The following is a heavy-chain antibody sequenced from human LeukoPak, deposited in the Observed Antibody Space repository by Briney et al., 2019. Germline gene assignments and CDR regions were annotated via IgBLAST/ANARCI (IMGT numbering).Heavy chain of an antibody. J-gene: IGHJ3*02. V-gene: IGHV3-11*04. Sequence: GGSLRLSCAASGFTFSDYYMSWIRQAPGKGLERVSYISSSGSTIYYADSVKGRFTISRDNAKNSLYLQMNSLRAEDTAVYYCARELWDEGAYCGGDCYSSSTFDIWGQGTMVTVSS. CDR3: ARELWDEGAYCGGDCYSSSTFDI. CDR1: GFTFSDYY. D-gene: IGHD2-21*01. CDR2: ISSSGSTI.